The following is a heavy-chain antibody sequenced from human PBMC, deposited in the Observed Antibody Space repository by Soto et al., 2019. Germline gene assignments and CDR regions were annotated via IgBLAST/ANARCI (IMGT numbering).Heavy chain of an antibody. J-gene: IGHJ6*03. CDR1: GGSFSGYY. Sequence: SETLSLTCAVYGGSFSGYYWSWIRQPPGKGLEWIGEINHSGSTNYNPSLKRRVTISVDTSKNQFSLKLSSVTAADTAVYYCARGTKPEAYYYYMDVWGKGTTVTVSS. V-gene: IGHV4-34*01. CDR3: ARGTKPEAYYYYMDV. CDR2: INHSGST.